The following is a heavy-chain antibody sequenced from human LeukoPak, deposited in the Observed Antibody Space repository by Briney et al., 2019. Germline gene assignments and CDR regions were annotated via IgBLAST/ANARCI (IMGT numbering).Heavy chain of an antibody. CDR2: ISWNSGSI. CDR1: GLTFDDYD. V-gene: IGHV3-9*01. CDR3: AREDGGYYLGYYDYYRRDV. D-gene: IGHD3-22*01. J-gene: IGHJ6*02. Sequence: GGSLRLSCAASGLTFDDYDMHWFRQAPGKGLEWVSGISWNSGSIGYADSVKGRFTISRDNAKNSLYLQMNSLRAEDTAVYYCAREDGGYYLGYYDYYRRDVWGQGTTVTVS.